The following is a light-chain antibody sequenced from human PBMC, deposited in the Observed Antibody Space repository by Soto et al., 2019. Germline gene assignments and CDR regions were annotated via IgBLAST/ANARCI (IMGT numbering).Light chain of an antibody. Sequence: DIQLTQSPSFLSASVGDRVTITCRTSPGISSYLAWYHQKPGKAPKLLNYTASTLQSGAPSRFGGSSSGTDSTSTNSSLPTEYAATSYYQQLNGYPLTLGGGTKVEIK. CDR2: TAS. CDR3: QQLNGYPLT. J-gene: IGKJ4*01. V-gene: IGKV1-9*01. CDR1: PGISSY.